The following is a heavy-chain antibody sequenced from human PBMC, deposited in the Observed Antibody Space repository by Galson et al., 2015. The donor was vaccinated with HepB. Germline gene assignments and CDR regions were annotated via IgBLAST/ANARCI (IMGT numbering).Heavy chain of an antibody. CDR1: GFSLSTSGMC. V-gene: IGHV2-70*01. D-gene: IGHD2-21*01. J-gene: IGHJ3*02. Sequence: PALVKPTQTLTLTCTFSGFSLSTSGMCVSWIRLPPGKALEWLALIDWDDDKYYSTSLRTKLTISKDTSKNQVVLTMTNMDPVDTATYYCARDAYCGGGRDDAFDIWGQGTMVTVSS. CDR2: IDWDDDK. CDR3: ARDAYCGGGRDDAFDI.